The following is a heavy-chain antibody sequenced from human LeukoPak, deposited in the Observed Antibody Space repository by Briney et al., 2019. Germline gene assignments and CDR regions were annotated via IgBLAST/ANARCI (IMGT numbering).Heavy chain of an antibody. CDR1: GGSISSSSYY. CDR2: IYHSGST. CDR3: ARVPRSYYYYYYMDV. J-gene: IGHJ6*03. V-gene: IGHV4-39*07. Sequence: SETLSLTCTVSGGSISSSSYYWGWIRQPPGKGLEWIGEIYHSGSTNYNPSLKSRVTISVDTSKNQFSLKLSSVTAADTAVYYCARVPRSYYYYYYMDVWGKGTTVTVSS.